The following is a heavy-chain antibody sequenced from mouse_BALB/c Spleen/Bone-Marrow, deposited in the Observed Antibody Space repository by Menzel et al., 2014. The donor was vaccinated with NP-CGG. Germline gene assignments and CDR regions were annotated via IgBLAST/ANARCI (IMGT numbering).Heavy chain of an antibody. J-gene: IGHJ4*01. Sequence: VQLQQSGAELVKPGASVKISCKASGYTFTRYWMNWVKQRPGQGLEWIGEIDPSDSYTNNNQKFKDKATLTVDKSSSTAYMQLSSLTAEDSAVYYCARRGTTAKDYAMDYWGQGASGTVSS. CDR3: ARRGTTAKDYAMDY. V-gene: IGHV1S126*01. CDR2: IDPSDSYT. D-gene: IGHD1-2*01. CDR1: GYTFTRYW.